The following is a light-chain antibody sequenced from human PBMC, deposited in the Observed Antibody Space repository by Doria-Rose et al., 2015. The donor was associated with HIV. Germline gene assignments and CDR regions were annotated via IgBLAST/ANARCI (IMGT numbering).Light chain of an antibody. Sequence: IRMTQSPSTLSASVGDRVTITCRASQSISNWLAWYQQRPGKPPRLLIYKASSLESGVPSRFSGSGSGTEFTLTISSLQADDVATYYCQQYNAYPYTFGQGTKLAIK. J-gene: IGKJ2*01. CDR1: QSISNW. CDR2: KAS. CDR3: QQYNAYPYT. V-gene: IGKV1-5*03.